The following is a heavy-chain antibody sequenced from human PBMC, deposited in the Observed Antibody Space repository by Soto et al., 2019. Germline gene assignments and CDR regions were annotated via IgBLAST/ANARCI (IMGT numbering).Heavy chain of an antibody. D-gene: IGHD3-3*01. CDR3: ARDGPPTTTGVGPSYTMDV. CDR1: GYTFTSYQ. CDR2: INPSGGRI. J-gene: IGHJ6*02. V-gene: IGHV1-46*01. Sequence: QMQLVQSGAEVKKPGASVKVSCKASGYTFTSYQMHWVRQAPGQGLEWMGIINPSGGRITYAPRFQCRVMMTRDTSTNTVYMEWRSLRSEDTAVYYCARDGPPTTTGVGPSYTMDVWGQGTTVTVS.